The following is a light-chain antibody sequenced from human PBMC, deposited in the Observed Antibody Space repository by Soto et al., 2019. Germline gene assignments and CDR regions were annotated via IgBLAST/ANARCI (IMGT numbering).Light chain of an antibody. Sequence: QSVLTQPPSASGTPGQRVTISCSGSSSNIGSNTVNWYQQLPGTAPKLLIYSNNQRPSGVPDRFSGSKSGNTASLTISGLQPEDEADYYCCSYADTYTYLFGPGTKVTVL. V-gene: IGLV1-44*01. CDR3: CSYADTYTYL. J-gene: IGLJ1*01. CDR2: SNN. CDR1: SSNIGSNT.